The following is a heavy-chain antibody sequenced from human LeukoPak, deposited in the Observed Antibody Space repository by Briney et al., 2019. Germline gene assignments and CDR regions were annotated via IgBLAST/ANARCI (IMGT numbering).Heavy chain of an antibody. V-gene: IGHV4-34*01. CDR1: GGSFSGYY. J-gene: IGHJ4*02. CDR3: ARWPRPDSSGSDY. CDR2: INHSGST. Sequence: SETLSLTCAVYGGSFSGYYWSWLRQPPGKGLEWIGEINHSGSTNYNPSLKSRVTISVDTSKNQFSLKLSSVTAADTAVYYCARWPRPDSSGSDYWGQGTLVTVSS. D-gene: IGHD3-22*01.